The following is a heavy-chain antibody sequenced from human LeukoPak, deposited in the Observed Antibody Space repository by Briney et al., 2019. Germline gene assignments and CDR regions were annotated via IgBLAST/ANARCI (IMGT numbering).Heavy chain of an antibody. Sequence: PSQTLSLTCTVSGGSVSSGGYYWSWIRQHPGKGLGWIGYIYYSGSTYYNPSLKSRVTMSVDTSKNQFSLSLSSVTAADTAVYYCARRSLYYFDSSGHSQYYFDYWGQGTLVTVSS. J-gene: IGHJ4*02. CDR2: IYYSGST. CDR3: ARRSLYYFDSSGHSQYYFDY. V-gene: IGHV4-31*03. CDR1: GGSVSSGGYY. D-gene: IGHD3-22*01.